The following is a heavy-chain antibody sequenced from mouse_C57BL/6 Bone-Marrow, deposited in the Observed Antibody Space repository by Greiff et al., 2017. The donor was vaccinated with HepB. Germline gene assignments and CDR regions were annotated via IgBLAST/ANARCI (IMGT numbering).Heavy chain of an antibody. CDR3: ARGHDQYYFDY. CDR1: GYSFTGYY. D-gene: IGHD2-12*01. Sequence: VQLQQSGPELVKPGASVKISCKASGYSFTGYYMNWVKQSPEKSLEWIGEINPSTGGTTSNQKFKAKATLTVDKSSSTAYMQLKSLTSEDSAVYYCARGHDQYYFDYWGQGTTLTVSS. J-gene: IGHJ2*01. V-gene: IGHV1-42*01. CDR2: INPSTGGT.